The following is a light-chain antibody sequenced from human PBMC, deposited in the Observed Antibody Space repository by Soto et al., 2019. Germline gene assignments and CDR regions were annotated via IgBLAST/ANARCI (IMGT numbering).Light chain of an antibody. CDR1: SSDVGGYNY. CDR2: DVT. CDR3: FSSAGTYTQM. V-gene: IGLV2-11*01. Sequence: QSALTQPRSVSGAPGQSVTISCTGTSSDVGGYNYVSWYQQHPGKALKLLIYDVTKRPSGVPDRFSGSKSGNTASLTISGLQAEDESDYYCFSSAGTYTQMFGGGTKVTVL. J-gene: IGLJ3*02.